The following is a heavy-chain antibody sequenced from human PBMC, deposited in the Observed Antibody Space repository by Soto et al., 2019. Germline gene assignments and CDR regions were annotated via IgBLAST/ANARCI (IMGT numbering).Heavy chain of an antibody. CDR2: IYYSGST. V-gene: IGHV4-59*01. D-gene: IGHD3-16*01. J-gene: IGHJ4*02. CDR3: ARRYGGNFDY. Sequence: QVQLQESGPGLVKPSETLSLTCTVSGGSISSYYWCWIRQPPGKGLEWIGYIYYSGSTNYNPSLNCRVPISADTSTHQFSLKLSSVTAADTAVYYCARRYGGNFDYCGQGTLVTVSS. CDR1: GGSISSYY.